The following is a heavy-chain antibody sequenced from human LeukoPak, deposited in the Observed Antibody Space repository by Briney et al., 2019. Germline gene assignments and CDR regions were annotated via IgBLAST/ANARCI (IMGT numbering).Heavy chain of an antibody. D-gene: IGHD2-2*01. V-gene: IGHV3-21*01. CDR1: GFTFSSYS. Sequence: GGSLRLSCAASGFTFSSYSMNWVRQAPGKGLEWVSSISSSSSYIYYADSVKGRFTIPRDNAKNSLYLQMNSLRAEDTAVYYCARERGERVVPAAFFDPWGQGTLVTVSS. J-gene: IGHJ5*02. CDR2: ISSSSSYI. CDR3: ARERGERVVPAAFFDP.